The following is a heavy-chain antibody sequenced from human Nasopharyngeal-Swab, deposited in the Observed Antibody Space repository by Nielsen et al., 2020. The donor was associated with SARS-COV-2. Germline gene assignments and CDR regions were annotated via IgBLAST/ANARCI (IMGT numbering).Heavy chain of an antibody. CDR2: INSDGSST. V-gene: IGHV3-74*01. D-gene: IGHD2-15*01. CDR1: GFTFSRYW. Sequence: GGSLRLSCAASGFTFSRYWMHWVRQAPGKGLVWVSRINSDGSSTRYADSVKGRLTISRDNAKNTLYLQMNSLRAEDTAVYYCARDPLATGPFTLDYWGQGTLVTVSS. CDR3: ARDPLATGPFTLDY. J-gene: IGHJ4*02.